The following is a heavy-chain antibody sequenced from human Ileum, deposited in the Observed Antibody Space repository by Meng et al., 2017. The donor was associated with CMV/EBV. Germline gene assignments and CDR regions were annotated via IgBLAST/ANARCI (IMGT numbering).Heavy chain of an antibody. D-gene: IGHD3-22*01. Sequence: GGSLRLSCAASGFTFSNYDLSWVRQAPGQGLEWVSSISSGSSDIYYADSVKGRFTVSRDNAENSLYLQMNSLRADDTAVYYCAREGKIIVTSGVDYYYFGMDVWGQGTTVTVSS. J-gene: IGHJ6*02. V-gene: IGHV3-21*01. CDR1: GFTFSNYD. CDR2: ISSGSSDI. CDR3: AREGKIIVTSGVDYYYFGMDV.